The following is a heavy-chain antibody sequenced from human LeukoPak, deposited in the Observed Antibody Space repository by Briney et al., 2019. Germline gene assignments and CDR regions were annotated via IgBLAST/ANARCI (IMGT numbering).Heavy chain of an antibody. J-gene: IGHJ4*02. V-gene: IGHV4-59*01. CDR3: ARLQSCGNLLDDY. Sequence: PSETLSLTCTVSGVSISSSYWSWIRQPPGKGLEWIGYIYYTGSTTYNPSLQSRITMSVDTSKSQFSLKLNSVTAADTAVYYCARLQSCGNLLDDYWGQGILVTVSS. CDR1: GVSISSSY. D-gene: IGHD4-23*01. CDR2: IYYTGST.